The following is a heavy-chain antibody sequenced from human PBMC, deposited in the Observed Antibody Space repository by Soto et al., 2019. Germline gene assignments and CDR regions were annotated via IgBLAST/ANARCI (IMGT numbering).Heavy chain of an antibody. D-gene: IGHD3-10*01. Sequence: GGSLRLSCAASGFTFSSYGMHWVRQAPGKGLEWVAVIWNDGSNKYYADSVKGRFTISRDNSKNTLYLQMNSLRAEDTAVYYCAGESRSTMVRGVIPVFDYWGQGTLVTVSS. J-gene: IGHJ4*02. V-gene: IGHV3-33*01. CDR3: AGESRSTMVRGVIPVFDY. CDR1: GFTFSSYG. CDR2: IWNDGSNK.